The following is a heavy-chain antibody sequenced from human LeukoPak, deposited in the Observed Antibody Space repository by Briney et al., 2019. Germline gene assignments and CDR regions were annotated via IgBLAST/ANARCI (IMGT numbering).Heavy chain of an antibody. Sequence: GGSLRLSCAASGFTFSSYSMNWVRQAPGKGLEWVSSISSSSSYIYYADSVKGRFTISRDNAKNSLYLQMNSLRAEDTAVYYCARDGGIAARPGASDIWGQGTMVTVSS. D-gene: IGHD6-6*01. J-gene: IGHJ3*02. V-gene: IGHV3-21*01. CDR3: ARDGGIAARPGASDI. CDR1: GFTFSSYS. CDR2: ISSSSSYI.